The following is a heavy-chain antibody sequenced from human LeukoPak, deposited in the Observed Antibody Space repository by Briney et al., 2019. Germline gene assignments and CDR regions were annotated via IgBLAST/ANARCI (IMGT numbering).Heavy chain of an antibody. Sequence: SETLSLTRAVYGGSFSDYFWSWIRQSPGKGLEWIGEINHNGSTNYNPSLKSRVTISIDTSKNQFSLKLSSVTAADTAVYYCARGDCSSTSCYLPDWFDPWGQGTLVTVSS. D-gene: IGHD2-2*01. CDR3: ARGDCSSTSCYLPDWFDP. V-gene: IGHV4-34*01. J-gene: IGHJ5*02. CDR1: GGSFSDYF. CDR2: INHNGST.